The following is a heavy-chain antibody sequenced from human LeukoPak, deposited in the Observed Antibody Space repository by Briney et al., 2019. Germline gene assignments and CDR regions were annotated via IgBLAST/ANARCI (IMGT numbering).Heavy chain of an antibody. CDR3: ARVRGYYYYYMDV. D-gene: IGHD3-10*01. CDR1: GFTFSDYY. V-gene: IGHV3-11*01. Sequence: PGGSLRLSCAASGFTFSDYYMSWIRQAAGKGLEWVSYISSSGSTIYYAGSVKGRFTISRDNAKNSLYLQMNSLRAEDTAVYYCARVRGYYYYYMDVWGKGTTVTISS. J-gene: IGHJ6*03. CDR2: ISSSGSTI.